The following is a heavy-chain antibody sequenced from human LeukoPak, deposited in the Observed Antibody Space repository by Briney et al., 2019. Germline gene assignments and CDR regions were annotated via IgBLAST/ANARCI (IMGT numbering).Heavy chain of an antibody. D-gene: IGHD6-13*01. CDR1: GYSISSGYY. CDR2: IYHSGST. Sequence: PSETLSLTCTVSGYSISSGYYWGWIRQPPGKGLEWIGSIYHSGSTYYNPSLKSRVTISVDTSKNQFSLKLSSVTAADTAVYYCARDTHVLRYSSSWSEDYWGQGTLVTVSS. J-gene: IGHJ4*02. CDR3: ARDTHVLRYSSSWSEDY. V-gene: IGHV4-38-2*02.